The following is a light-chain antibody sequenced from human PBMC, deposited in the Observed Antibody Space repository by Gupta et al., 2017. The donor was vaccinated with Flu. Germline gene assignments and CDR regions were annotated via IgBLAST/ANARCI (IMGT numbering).Light chain of an antibody. CDR3: SSYTSSSTRVV. CDR1: SSDVGGYNY. V-gene: IGLV2-14*01. Sequence: QSALTQPASVSGSPGQSITISCTGTSSDVGGYNYVSWYQQHPGKAPKLMIYEVSNRPSGVSNRFSVSKFGNTASLTISGLQAEDEADYYCSSYTSSSTRVVFGGGTKLTVL. CDR2: EVS. J-gene: IGLJ2*01.